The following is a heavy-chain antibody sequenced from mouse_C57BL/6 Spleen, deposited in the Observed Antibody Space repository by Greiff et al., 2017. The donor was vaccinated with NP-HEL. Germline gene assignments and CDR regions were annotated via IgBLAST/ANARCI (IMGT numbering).Heavy chain of an antibody. CDR1: GYTFTSYW. Sequence: QVQLKQPGAELVKPGASVKLSCKASGYTFTSYWMHWVKQRPGQGLEWIGMIHPNSGSTNYNEKFKSKATLTVDKSSSTAYMQLSSLTSEDSAVYYCARGQLRLQRSFDYWGQGTTLTVSS. D-gene: IGHD3-2*02. J-gene: IGHJ2*01. CDR2: IHPNSGST. V-gene: IGHV1-64*01. CDR3: ARGQLRLQRSFDY.